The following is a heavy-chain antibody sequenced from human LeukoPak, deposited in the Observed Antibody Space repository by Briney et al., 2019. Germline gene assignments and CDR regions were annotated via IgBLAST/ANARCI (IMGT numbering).Heavy chain of an antibody. D-gene: IGHD3-10*01. V-gene: IGHV4-34*01. CDR1: GGSFSGYY. J-gene: IGHJ4*02. CDR3: ARGGTYYYGSGSYFGY. Sequence: SETLSLTCAVYGGSFSGYYWSWIRQPPGKGLEWIGEINHSGSTNYNPPLKSRVTISVDTPKNQFSLKLGSVTAADTAVYYCARGGTYYYGSGSYFGYWGQGTLVTVSS. CDR2: INHSGST.